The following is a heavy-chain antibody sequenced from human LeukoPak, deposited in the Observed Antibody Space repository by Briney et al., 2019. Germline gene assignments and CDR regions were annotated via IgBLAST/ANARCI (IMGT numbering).Heavy chain of an antibody. CDR1: GFTFSSYG. D-gene: IGHD2-21*01. CDR3: AKVIGPFVAHMAEASYRLFDY. V-gene: IGHV3-30*02. Sequence: PGGSLRLSCAASGFTFSSYGMHWVRQAPGKGLEWVVFIRYDGSNKYYADSVKGRFTISRDNSKNTLYLQMNSLRAEDTAVYYCAKVIGPFVAHMAEASYRLFDYWGQGPRVTAPS. CDR2: IRYDGSNK. J-gene: IGHJ4*02.